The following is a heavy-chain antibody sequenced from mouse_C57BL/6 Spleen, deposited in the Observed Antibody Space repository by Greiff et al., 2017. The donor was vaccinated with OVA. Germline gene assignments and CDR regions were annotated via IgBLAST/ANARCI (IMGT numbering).Heavy chain of an antibody. Sequence: EVKLQESGPELVKPGASVKMSCKASGYTFTDYNMHWVTQSHGKSLEWIGYINPNTGGTSYNQKFKGKATLTVNKSSSTAYMELRSLTSEDSAVYYCARRNRTAWFAYWGQGTLVTVSA. J-gene: IGHJ3*01. D-gene: IGHD2-14*01. V-gene: IGHV1-22*01. CDR3: ARRNRTAWFAY. CDR1: GYTFTDYN. CDR2: INPNTGGT.